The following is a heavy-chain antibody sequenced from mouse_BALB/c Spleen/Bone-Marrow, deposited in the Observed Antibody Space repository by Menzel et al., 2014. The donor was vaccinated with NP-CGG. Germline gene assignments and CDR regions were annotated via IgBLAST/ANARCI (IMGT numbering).Heavy chain of an antibody. Sequence: VKLQESGAELAKPGASVKMSCKASGYTFTTYWMHWVKQRPGQGLEWIGYINPSTGYTEYIQKFKDKATLTADKSSSTAYMQLNSLTSEDSSVYYCVLITPVVSDYWGQGTTLTVS. V-gene: IGHV1-7*01. CDR3: VLITPVVSDY. CDR2: INPSTGYT. CDR1: GYTFTTYW. J-gene: IGHJ2*01. D-gene: IGHD1-1*01.